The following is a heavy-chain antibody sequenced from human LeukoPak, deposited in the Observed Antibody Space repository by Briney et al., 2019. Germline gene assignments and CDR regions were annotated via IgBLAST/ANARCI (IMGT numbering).Heavy chain of an antibody. Sequence: ASVKVSCKASGYTFTAYYLHWVRQAPGQGLEWMGWINSNSGGTNSAQKFQGRVTMTRDTSISTAYLELSRLRSDDTALYYCARGGWSGYSYGSEPEKYFDYWGQGTLVTVSS. CDR3: ARGGWSGYSYGSEPEKYFDY. D-gene: IGHD5-18*01. V-gene: IGHV1-2*02. J-gene: IGHJ4*02. CDR1: GYTFTAYY. CDR2: INSNSGGT.